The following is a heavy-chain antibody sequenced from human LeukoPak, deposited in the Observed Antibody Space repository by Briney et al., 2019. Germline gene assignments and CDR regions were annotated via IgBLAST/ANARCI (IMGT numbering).Heavy chain of an antibody. D-gene: IGHD6-13*01. J-gene: IGHJ4*02. CDR2: ISGSGGST. V-gene: IGHV3-23*01. CDR1: GFTFSSYA. CDR3: AKDRLMGSSWYYLDY. Sequence: GGSLRLSCAASGFTFSSYAMSWVRQAPGKGLEWVSTISGSGGSTYYVDSVKGCFTISRDNSKNTLYLQMNSLRAEDTAVYYCAKDRLMGSSWYYLDYWGQGTLVTVSS.